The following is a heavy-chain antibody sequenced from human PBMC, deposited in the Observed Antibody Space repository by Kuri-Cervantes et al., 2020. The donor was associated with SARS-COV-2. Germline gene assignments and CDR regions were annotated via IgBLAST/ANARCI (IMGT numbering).Heavy chain of an antibody. CDR2: ISGSGGST. J-gene: IGHJ6*04. CDR1: GFPFSGYW. Sequence: GGSLRLSCAASGFPFSGYWMSWVRQAPGKGLEWVSAISGSGGSTYYADSVKGRFTISRDNSKNTLYLQMNSLRAEDTAVYYCAKDLVVVPAANVFELQGMDVWGKGTTVTVSS. D-gene: IGHD2-2*01. V-gene: IGHV3-23*01. CDR3: AKDLVVVPAANVFELQGMDV.